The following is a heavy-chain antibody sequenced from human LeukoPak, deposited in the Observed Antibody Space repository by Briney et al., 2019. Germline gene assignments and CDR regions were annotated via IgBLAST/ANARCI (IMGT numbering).Heavy chain of an antibody. CDR3: ARSPSGHSSLGYFQQ. V-gene: IGHV3-30-3*01. J-gene: IGHJ1*01. D-gene: IGHD3-22*01. CDR2: ISYDGSNK. CDR1: GFTFSSYT. Sequence: PGGSLRLSCAASGFTFSSYTMHWVRQAPGKGLEWVAVISYDGSNKYYADSVKGRFTISRDNSKNTLYLQMNSLRAEDTAVYYCARSPSGHSSLGYFQQWGQGTLVTVSS.